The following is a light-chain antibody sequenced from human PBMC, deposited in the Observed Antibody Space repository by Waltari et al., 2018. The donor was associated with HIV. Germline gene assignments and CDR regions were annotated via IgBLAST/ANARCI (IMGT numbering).Light chain of an antibody. CDR2: RNN. CDR3: SAWDSDLTAWM. V-gene: IGLV10-54*04. CDR1: SNNVGNQG. J-gene: IGLJ3*02. Sequence: QTGLTQPPSVSRALRQTATLTCTGHSNNVGNQGAAWLPQHQGHPPKLLSYRNNNRPSGISERFSASRSGNTASLTISGLQPEDEAVYYCSAWDSDLTAWMFGGGTKLTVL.